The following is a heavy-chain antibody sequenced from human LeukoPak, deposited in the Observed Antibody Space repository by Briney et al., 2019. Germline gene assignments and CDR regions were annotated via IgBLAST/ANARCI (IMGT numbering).Heavy chain of an antibody. CDR2: INCKGGST. D-gene: IGHD3-22*01. V-gene: IGHV3-20*04. Sequence: GGSLRLSCAASGFTFDDYGMSWGLQAPGKGLQWGSGINCKGGSTSYADSVKGRFTISRDKAKNYRSLQMNSLRAEDTAVYYCARDLGQYYDTSDNWFDPWGQGTLVTVSS. CDR3: ARDLGQYYDTSDNWFDP. CDR1: GFTFDDYG. J-gene: IGHJ5*02.